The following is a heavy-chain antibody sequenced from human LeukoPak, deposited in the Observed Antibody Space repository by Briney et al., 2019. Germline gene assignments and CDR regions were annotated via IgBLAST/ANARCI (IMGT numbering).Heavy chain of an antibody. V-gene: IGHV3-64*01. CDR1: GFTFSSYA. J-gene: IGHJ4*02. D-gene: IGHD2-15*01. CDR2: ISSNEGST. CDR3: AKDQTVVVVVAAAD. Sequence: GWSLRLSCAASGFTFSSYAMHWVRQAPGKGLEYVSAISSNEGSTYYANSVKGRFTISRDNSKNTLYLQMNSLRAEDTAVYYCAKDQTVVVVVAAADWGQGTLVTVSS.